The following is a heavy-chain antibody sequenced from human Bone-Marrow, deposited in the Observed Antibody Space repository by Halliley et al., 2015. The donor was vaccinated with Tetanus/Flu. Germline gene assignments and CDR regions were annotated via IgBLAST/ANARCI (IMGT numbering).Heavy chain of an antibody. CDR3: AGFGHYYYYGMDV. J-gene: IGHJ6*02. D-gene: IGHD3-3*01. Sequence: LEGIGYISYSGSINYNPSLKSRVTILGDTAKNQFSLNLISVTAADTAVYYCAGFGHYYYYGMDVWGQGTTVTVSS. V-gene: IGHV4-59*01. CDR2: ISYSGSI.